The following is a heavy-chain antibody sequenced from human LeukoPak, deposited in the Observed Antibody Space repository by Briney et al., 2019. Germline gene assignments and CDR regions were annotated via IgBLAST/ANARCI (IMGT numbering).Heavy chain of an antibody. D-gene: IGHD3-22*01. CDR1: GFTFSSYW. J-gene: IGHJ4*02. Sequence: GGSLRLSCAASGFTFSSYWMSWVRQAPGKGLEWVAVISYDGSNKYYADSVKGRFTISRDNSKSTLYLQMNSLRAEDTAVYYCARDPYYDSSGSHDYWGQGALVTVSS. CDR2: ISYDGSNK. CDR3: ARDPYYDSSGSHDY. V-gene: IGHV3-30*03.